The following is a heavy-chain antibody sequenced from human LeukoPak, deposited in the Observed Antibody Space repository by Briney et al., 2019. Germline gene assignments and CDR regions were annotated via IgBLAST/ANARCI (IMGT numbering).Heavy chain of an antibody. Sequence: GSLRLSCAASGFTFSSYWMSWVRQSAGKGLEWIGRIYATETDFNPSLKSRLTMSIDTSKNQFSLKLRSVTAADTGVYYCARHQGWLQWEYWGQGTLVTVSS. D-gene: IGHD5-24*01. CDR3: ARHQGWLQWEY. V-gene: IGHV4-4*07. J-gene: IGHJ4*02. CDR1: GFTFSSYW. CDR2: IYATET.